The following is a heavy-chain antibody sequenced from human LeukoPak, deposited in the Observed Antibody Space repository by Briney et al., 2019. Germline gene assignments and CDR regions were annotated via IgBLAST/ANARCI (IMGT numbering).Heavy chain of an antibody. Sequence: GRSLRLSCAASGFSFRLYGMHWVRQAPGKGLEWVALMLYDGSGIYYADSVKGRFSISRDNSNSMFYLQMSSLRAEDSAVYYCARDLASGNHPDGFDVWAQGTLVTVSS. CDR3: ARDLASGNHPDGFDV. D-gene: IGHD1-14*01. V-gene: IGHV3-33*05. CDR1: GFSFRLYG. J-gene: IGHJ3*01. CDR2: MLYDGSGI.